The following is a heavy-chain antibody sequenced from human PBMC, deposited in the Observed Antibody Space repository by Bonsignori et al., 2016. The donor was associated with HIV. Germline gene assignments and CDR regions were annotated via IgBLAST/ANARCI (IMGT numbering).Heavy chain of an antibody. D-gene: IGHD6-13*01. CDR3: ARRYSSRFDS. Sequence: SETLSLTCAVYGGSFSNYYWTWDPPVPRKGLEWIGEINHRGSTNYNPSLKSQVTMSVDTSKNQFSLKLTSVAGADTAVYYCARRYSSRFDSWGQGTQVTVSS. V-gene: IGHV4-34*01. J-gene: IGHJ4*02. CDR2: INHRGST. CDR1: GGSFSNYY.